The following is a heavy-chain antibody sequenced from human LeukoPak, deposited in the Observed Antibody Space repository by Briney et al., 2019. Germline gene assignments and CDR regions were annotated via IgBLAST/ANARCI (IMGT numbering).Heavy chain of an antibody. Sequence: GGSLRLSCAASGFTFSSHGMNWVRQAPGKGLEWVSGITGSGGSTYYADSVKGRFTISRDNSKNTLYLQMNSLRAEDTAIYYCARDERLLSFLKWGQGTLVTVSS. V-gene: IGHV3-23*01. CDR2: ITGSGGST. CDR3: ARDERLLSFLK. D-gene: IGHD3-3*01. CDR1: GFTFSSHG. J-gene: IGHJ4*02.